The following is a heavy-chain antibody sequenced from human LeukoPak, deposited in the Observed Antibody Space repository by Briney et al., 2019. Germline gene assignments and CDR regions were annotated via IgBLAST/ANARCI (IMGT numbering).Heavy chain of an antibody. Sequence: GGSLRLSCAASGFTFSSYGMHWVGEAPGKGLGWVAFIRYDGSNKYYADSVNGRFTPSRDNSKNTLYLQMNSLRAEDTAVYYCARGNSGYYYYYYYMDVWGKGTTVTVSS. CDR3: ARGNSGYYYYYYYMDV. J-gene: IGHJ6*03. CDR1: GFTFSSYG. CDR2: IRYDGSNK. D-gene: IGHD3-22*01. V-gene: IGHV3-30*02.